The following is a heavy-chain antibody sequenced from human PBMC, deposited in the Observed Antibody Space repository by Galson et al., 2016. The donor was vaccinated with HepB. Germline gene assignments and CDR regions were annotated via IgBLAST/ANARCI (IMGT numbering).Heavy chain of an antibody. CDR3: AKDRTGAGYYYYGMDV. CDR2: ISGSGGST. D-gene: IGHD4/OR15-4a*01. Sequence: SLRLSCAASGLIFSTYAMTWVRQAPGKGLEWVSAISGSGGSTYYADSVKGRFTIPRDNSKNTLYLQMNSLRAEDTAAYYCAKDRTGAGYYYYGMDVWGQGTTVTVSS. J-gene: IGHJ6*01. CDR1: GLIFSTYA. V-gene: IGHV3-23*01.